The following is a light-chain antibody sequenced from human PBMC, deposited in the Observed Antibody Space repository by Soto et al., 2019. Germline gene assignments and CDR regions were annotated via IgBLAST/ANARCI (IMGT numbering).Light chain of an antibody. V-gene: IGKV4-1*01. Sequence: DIVMTQSPDSLTVSLGERATINCKSSQSIFYSSNNKNCLAWYQQKPGQPPKLLIYWASTRESGVPDRFGGSGSGTDFTLTISSLQAEDVAVYYCQQYFNTPRTFGQGTKLEIK. J-gene: IGKJ2*02. CDR1: QSIFYSSNNKNC. CDR3: QQYFNTPRT. CDR2: WAS.